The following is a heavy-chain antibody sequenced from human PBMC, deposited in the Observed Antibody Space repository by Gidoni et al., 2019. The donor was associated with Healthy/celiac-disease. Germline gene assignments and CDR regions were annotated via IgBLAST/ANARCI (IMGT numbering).Heavy chain of an antibody. D-gene: IGHD3-3*01. CDR1: GGSISSSRYY. V-gene: IGHV4-39*01. Sequence: QLQLQESGPGLVKPSETLSLTCTVSGGSISSSRYYWGWIRQPPGKGLEWIGSIYYSGSTYYNPSLKSRVTISVDTSKNQFSLKLSSVTAADTAVYYCARHGLRFLENKGAFDIWGQGTMVTVSS. CDR3: ARHGLRFLENKGAFDI. J-gene: IGHJ3*02. CDR2: IYYSGST.